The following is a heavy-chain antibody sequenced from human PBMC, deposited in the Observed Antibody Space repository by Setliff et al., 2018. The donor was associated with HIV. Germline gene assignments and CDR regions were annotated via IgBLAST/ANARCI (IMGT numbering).Heavy chain of an antibody. CDR3: AAVFTGEPGRSLDY. D-gene: IGHD1-26*01. CDR2: ISSSGSYI. V-gene: IGHV3-21*01. J-gene: IGHJ4*02. Sequence: GGSLRLSCAVSGFTFITSTMNWVRQAPGKGLEWVASISSSGSYIHFADSVKGRFTISRDNAKNSQYLLMSDLRAEDTAVYYCAAVFTGEPGRSLDYWGQGTPV. CDR1: GFTFITST.